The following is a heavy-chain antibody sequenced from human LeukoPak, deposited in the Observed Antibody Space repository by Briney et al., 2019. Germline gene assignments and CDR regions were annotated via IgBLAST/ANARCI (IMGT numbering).Heavy chain of an antibody. Sequence: ASVKVSCKASGYTFTSYSISWVRQAPGQGLEWMGWISAYNGNTNYAQKLQGRVTMTTDTSTSTAYMELRSLRSDDTAVYYCARDSSGSLDDWYFDLWGRGTLVTVSS. CDR2: ISAYNGNT. D-gene: IGHD5-12*01. J-gene: IGHJ2*01. CDR1: GYTFTSYS. V-gene: IGHV1-18*01. CDR3: ARDSSGSLDDWYFDL.